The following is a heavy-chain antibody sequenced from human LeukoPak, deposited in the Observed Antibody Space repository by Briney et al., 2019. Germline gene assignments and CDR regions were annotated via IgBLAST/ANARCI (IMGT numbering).Heavy chain of an antibody. Sequence: GGSLRLSCLASGFSVTTYAMNWVRQAPGKGLEWVSGISGSNTYYADSVKGRFTISRDSSKSTMYLQMDNLRAEDTAVYYCSKDDCVNGICYFDKWGQGTLVTVSS. V-gene: IGHV3-23*01. J-gene: IGHJ4*02. CDR2: ISGSNT. D-gene: IGHD2-8*01. CDR1: GFSVTTYA. CDR3: SKDDCVNGICYFDK.